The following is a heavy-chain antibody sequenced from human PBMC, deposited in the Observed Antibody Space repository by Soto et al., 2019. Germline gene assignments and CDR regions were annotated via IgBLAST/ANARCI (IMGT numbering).Heavy chain of an antibody. CDR2: ISAYNGNT. J-gene: IGHJ4*02. V-gene: IGHV1-18*01. Sequence: ASVKVSCKASGYTFSTYGITWVRQAPGQGLEWMGWISAYNGNTNYAQKLQGRLTMTTDTSTSTAYMELRSLRSDDTAVYYCARGYTQSTVTTIRYWGQGTLVTVSS. CDR1: GYTFSTYG. D-gene: IGHD4-17*01. CDR3: ARGYTQSTVTTIRY.